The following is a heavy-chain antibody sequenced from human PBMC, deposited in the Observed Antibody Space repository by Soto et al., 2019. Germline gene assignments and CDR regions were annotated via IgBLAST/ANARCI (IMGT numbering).Heavy chain of an antibody. CDR2: INWNGGST. CDR3: ARVERGYDFWSGYYYYYGMDV. D-gene: IGHD3-3*01. CDR1: GFTFDDYG. V-gene: IGHV3-20*01. J-gene: IGHJ6*02. Sequence: GGSLRLSCAASGFTFDDYGMSWVRQAPGKGLEWVSGINWNGGSTGYADSVKGRFTISRDNAKNSLYLQMNSLRAEDAALYHCARVERGYDFWSGYYYYYGMDVWGQGTTVTVSS.